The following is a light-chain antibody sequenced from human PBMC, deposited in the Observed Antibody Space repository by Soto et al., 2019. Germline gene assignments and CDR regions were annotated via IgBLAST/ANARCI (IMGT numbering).Light chain of an antibody. CDR2: GAS. CDR1: QSVSNN. Sequence: EIVMTQSPATLSVSPGERATLSCRASQSVSNNLAWYQPKPGQAPRLLIYGASTRATGIPARFSGSGSGTEFTLTISSLQSEDFAVYYCQQYNNWPITFGQGTRLEIK. V-gene: IGKV3-15*01. J-gene: IGKJ5*01. CDR3: QQYNNWPIT.